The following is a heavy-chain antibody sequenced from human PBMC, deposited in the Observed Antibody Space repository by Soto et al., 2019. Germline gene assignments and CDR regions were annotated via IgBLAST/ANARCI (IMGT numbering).Heavy chain of an antibody. CDR2: IYYSGIS. J-gene: IGHJ4*02. V-gene: IGHV4-59*01. CDR3: ATDPHY. CDR1: GGSINSYY. Sequence: SETLSLTCTVSGGSINSYYWSWIRQPPGKGLEWIGYIYYSGISNYNPSLKSRVTMSIDTSKNQFSLKLSSVTAADTAVYYCATDPHYWGQGTLVTVSS.